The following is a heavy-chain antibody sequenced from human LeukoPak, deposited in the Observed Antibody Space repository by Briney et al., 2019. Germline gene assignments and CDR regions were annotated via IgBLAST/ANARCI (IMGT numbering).Heavy chain of an antibody. CDR1: GGSISSSSYY. CDR2: IYYSGST. CDR3: ARDRIGAPEYYYDSSGYSDAFDI. Sequence: SETLSLTCTVSGGSISSSSYYWGWIRQPPGKGLEWIGSIYYSGSTYYNPSLKSRVTISVDTSKNQFSLRLSSVTAADTAVYYCARDRIGAPEYYYDSSGYSDAFDIWGQGTMVTVSS. V-gene: IGHV4-39*07. J-gene: IGHJ3*02. D-gene: IGHD3-22*01.